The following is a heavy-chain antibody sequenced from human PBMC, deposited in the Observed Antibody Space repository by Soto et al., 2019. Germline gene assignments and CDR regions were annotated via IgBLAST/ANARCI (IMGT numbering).Heavy chain of an antibody. CDR1: GFTFNSYG. J-gene: IGHJ4*02. Sequence: ESGGGVVQPGRSLRLSCAASGFTFNSYGMHWVRQAPGKGLEWVAVISYDGSNKYYADSVKGRLTISRDNSKKTLYLHMNSLRAEDTALYYCAKDPLRAANSGAYYFDYWGQGTLVTVSS. D-gene: IGHD7-27*01. CDR2: ISYDGSNK. V-gene: IGHV3-30*18. CDR3: AKDPLRAANSGAYYFDY.